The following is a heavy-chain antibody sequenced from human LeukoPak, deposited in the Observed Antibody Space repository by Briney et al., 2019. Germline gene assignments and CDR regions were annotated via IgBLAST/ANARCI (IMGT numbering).Heavy chain of an antibody. V-gene: IGHV1-2*02. CDR1: GYTFTGYY. Sequence: GASVKVSCKASGYTFTGYYMHWVRQAPGQGLEWMGWINPNSGGTNYAQKFQGRVTMTRDTSISTAYMELSRLRSDDTAVYYCARDWRRGGGKLPVYYFDYWGQGTLVTVSS. D-gene: IGHD2-15*01. J-gene: IGHJ4*02. CDR2: INPNSGGT. CDR3: ARDWRRGGGKLPVYYFDY.